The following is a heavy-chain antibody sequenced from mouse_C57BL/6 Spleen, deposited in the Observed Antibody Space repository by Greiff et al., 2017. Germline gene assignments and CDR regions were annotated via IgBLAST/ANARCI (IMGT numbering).Heavy chain of an antibody. V-gene: IGHV6-3*01. Sequence: EVKLVESGGGLVQPGGSMKLSCVASGFTFSNYWMHWVRQSPEKGLEWVAQIRLKSDNYATHYAESVKGRFTISRDDSKSSVYLQINNLRARDTGIYYCTGADDYGAWFAYWGQGTLVTVSA. D-gene: IGHD2-4*01. CDR3: TGADDYGAWFAY. CDR1: GFTFSNYW. J-gene: IGHJ3*01. CDR2: IRLKSDNYAT.